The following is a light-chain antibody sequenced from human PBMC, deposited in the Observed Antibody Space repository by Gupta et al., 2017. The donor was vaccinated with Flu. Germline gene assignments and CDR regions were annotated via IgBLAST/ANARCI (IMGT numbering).Light chain of an antibody. CDR1: QSRLHSNGYNY. V-gene: IGKV2-28*01. CDR2: LGS. Sequence: VMITYPPSLPVVPREPASISCRSSQSRLHSNGYNYLDWYQQKPGQSPQLLIYLGSTRASGVPDRFSGSGSGTDFTLKISRVEAEDVWVYYCMQYLKTPRTFGQGTKVEIK. CDR3: MQYLKTPRT. J-gene: IGKJ1*01.